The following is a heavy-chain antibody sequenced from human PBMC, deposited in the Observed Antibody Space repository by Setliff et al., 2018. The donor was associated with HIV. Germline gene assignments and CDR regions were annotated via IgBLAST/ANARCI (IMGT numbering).Heavy chain of an antibody. J-gene: IGHJ4*02. V-gene: IGHV3-23*01. Sequence: GGSLRLSCAASGLTLSNSAMTWVRQKPWRGLEWVSLIQSGGIIYYADSVKGRFTISRDNSNNTLCLQMSSLRAEDTALYYCAKEWSITAVIVVPSWDYWGQGALVTVSS. CDR3: AKEWSITAVIVVPSWDY. CDR1: GLTLSNSA. D-gene: IGHD3-22*01. CDR2: IQSGGII.